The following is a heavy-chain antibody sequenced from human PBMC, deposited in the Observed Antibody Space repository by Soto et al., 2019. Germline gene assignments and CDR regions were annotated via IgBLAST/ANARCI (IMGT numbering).Heavy chain of an antibody. CDR3: AKDVASYSSGWPQDY. J-gene: IGHJ4*02. Sequence: GGSLRLSCAASGFTFSSYAMSWVRQAPGKGLEWVSAISGSGGSTYYADSVKGRFTISRDSSKNTLYLQMNSLRAEDTAVYYCAKDVASYSSGWPQDYWGQGTLVTVSS. D-gene: IGHD6-19*01. V-gene: IGHV3-23*01. CDR1: GFTFSSYA. CDR2: ISGSGGST.